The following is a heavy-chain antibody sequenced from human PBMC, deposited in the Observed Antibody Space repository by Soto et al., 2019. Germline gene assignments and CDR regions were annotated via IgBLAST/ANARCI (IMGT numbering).Heavy chain of an antibody. CDR2: IYHSGST. CDR3: ARVTRGPTDY. CDR1: GYSISSGYY. V-gene: IGHV4-38-2*01. J-gene: IGHJ4*02. Sequence: PSETLSLTCAVSGYSISSGYYWGWIRQPPGKGLEWIGSIYHSGSTYYNPSLKSRVTISVDTSKNQFSLKLSSVTAADTAVYYCARVTRGPTDYWGQGTLVTVSS. D-gene: IGHD3-10*01.